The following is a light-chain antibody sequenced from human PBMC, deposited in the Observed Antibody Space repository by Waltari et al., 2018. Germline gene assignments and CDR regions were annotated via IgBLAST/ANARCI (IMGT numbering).Light chain of an antibody. Sequence: DIVMTQSPASLAVSLGERATINCKSSQSALYSSNNKNYLAWYQQNPGQPPKLLIYWAPTRESGVPDRVSGCWSETDFTLTVSSLQAEDMAVYYCQQYYSTPTFGQGSKLEIK. J-gene: IGKJ2*01. CDR2: WAP. V-gene: IGKV4-1*01. CDR1: QSALYSSNNKNY. CDR3: QQYYSTPT.